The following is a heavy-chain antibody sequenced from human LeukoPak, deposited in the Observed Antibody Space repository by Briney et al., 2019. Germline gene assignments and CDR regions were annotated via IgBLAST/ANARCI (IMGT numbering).Heavy chain of an antibody. J-gene: IGHJ4*02. CDR1: GGSISSGDYY. D-gene: IGHD3-10*01. Sequence: SETLSLTCTVSGGSISSGDYYWSWIRQHPGKGLEYIGYIYYSGSTYYNPYLKSRVTISVDTSKNQFSLKLSSVTAADTAVYYCASGPGDAWGQGTLVTVSS. CDR3: ASGPGDA. V-gene: IGHV4-31*03. CDR2: IYYSGST.